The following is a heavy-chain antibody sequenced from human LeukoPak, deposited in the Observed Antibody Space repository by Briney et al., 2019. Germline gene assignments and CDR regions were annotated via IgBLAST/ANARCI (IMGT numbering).Heavy chain of an antibody. CDR3: ARIGWELLVVDY. D-gene: IGHD1-26*01. Sequence: PSETLSLTCTVSGGSISTSSYYWGWVRQPPGKGLEWIGSMYNSGSTYYNQSLKSRVTISGDTSKNQFSLKLNSVTAADMAVYFCARIGWELLVVDYWGQGILVTVSS. CDR1: GGSISTSSYY. CDR2: MYNSGST. J-gene: IGHJ4*02. V-gene: IGHV4-39*07.